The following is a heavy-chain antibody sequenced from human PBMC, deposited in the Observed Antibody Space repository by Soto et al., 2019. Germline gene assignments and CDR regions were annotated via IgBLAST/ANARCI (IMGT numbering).Heavy chain of an antibody. Sequence: QVQVVQSGGEVKEPGASVKVSCKTSGYTFNTYGISWVRQAPGQGLEWMGWISTYNENRNYAQKFQGRVSLTTDTSTSTAYMELRSLRPDDTAVYYCARELWFGDLLFYSPYYFEDWGQGTLVTVSS. D-gene: IGHD3-10*01. V-gene: IGHV1-18*01. CDR1: GYTFNTYG. CDR2: ISTYNENR. CDR3: ARELWFGDLLFYSPYYFED. J-gene: IGHJ4*02.